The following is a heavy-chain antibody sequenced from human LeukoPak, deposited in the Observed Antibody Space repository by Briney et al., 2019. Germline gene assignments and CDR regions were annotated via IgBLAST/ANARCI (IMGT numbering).Heavy chain of an antibody. J-gene: IGHJ6*02. CDR1: GGSISTTIW. D-gene: IGHD5-12*01. CDR3: ARDSGPAYYYYGMDV. V-gene: IGHV4-4*02. Sequence: SGTLSLTCAVSGGSISTTIWWSWVRQPPWKGLEWIGEIYHSGSTNYNPSLKSRVTISVDKSKNQFSLKLSSVTAADTAVYYCARDSGPAYYYYGMDVWGQGTTVTVSS. CDR2: IYHSGST.